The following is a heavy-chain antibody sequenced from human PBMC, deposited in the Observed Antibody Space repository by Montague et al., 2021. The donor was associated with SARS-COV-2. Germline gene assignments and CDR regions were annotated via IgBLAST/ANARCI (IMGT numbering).Heavy chain of an antibody. CDR3: ARLKGWGIVFLVAVPCKNCCLDV. CDR1: GGSISDYY. Sequence: SETLSLTCAVSGGSISDYYWSWIRQPPGKGLEWIGEIYYSGTTNYNPSLKSRLSISVDTSKNQFSLTLNSVTAADTAVYYCARLKGWGIVFLVAVPCKNCCLDVWGRGTMVTVSS. V-gene: IGHV4-34*01. J-gene: IGHJ2*01. CDR2: IYYSGTT. D-gene: IGHD2-21*01.